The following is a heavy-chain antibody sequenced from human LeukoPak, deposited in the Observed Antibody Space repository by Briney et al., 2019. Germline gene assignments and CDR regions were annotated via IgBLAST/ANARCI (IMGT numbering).Heavy chain of an antibody. CDR1: GGSISSGGYY. D-gene: IGHD1-26*01. CDR3: AREEIVGAFNWFDP. CDR2: IYYSGST. J-gene: IGHJ5*02. V-gene: IGHV4-31*03. Sequence: SETLSLTCTVSGGSISSGGYYWSWVRQHPGKGLEWIGYIYYSGSTYYNPSLKSRVTISVDTSKNQFSLKLSSVTAADTAVYYCAREEIVGAFNWFDPWGQGTLVTVSS.